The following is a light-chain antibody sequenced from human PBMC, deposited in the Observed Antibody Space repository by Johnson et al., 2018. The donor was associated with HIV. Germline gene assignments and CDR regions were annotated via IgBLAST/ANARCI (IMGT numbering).Light chain of an antibody. CDR2: DNN. CDR1: SSNIRNNY. J-gene: IGLJ1*01. CDR3: GTWDSSLSAYV. V-gene: IGLV1-51*01. Sequence: SVLTQPPSVSAAPGQKVTISCSGSSSNIRNNYVSWFQHLPGAAPKLLIYDNNKRPSGIPDRFSGSKSGTSATLGVTGLQTGDEADYYCGTWDSSLSAYVFGTGTKVTVL.